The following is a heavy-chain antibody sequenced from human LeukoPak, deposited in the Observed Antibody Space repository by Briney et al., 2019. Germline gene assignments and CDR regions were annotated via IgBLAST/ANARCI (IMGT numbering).Heavy chain of an antibody. CDR3: VKAGAVAGFLDY. CDR2: ISWNSGSI. J-gene: IGHJ4*02. D-gene: IGHD6-19*01. Sequence: GGSLRLSCAASGFTVDDYAMHWVRQAPGKGLEWVSNISWNSGSIGYADSVKGRFTISRDNAKNSLYLQMNSLRADDTALYYCVKAGAVAGFLDYWGQGTLVTVSS. V-gene: IGHV3-9*01. CDR1: GFTVDDYA.